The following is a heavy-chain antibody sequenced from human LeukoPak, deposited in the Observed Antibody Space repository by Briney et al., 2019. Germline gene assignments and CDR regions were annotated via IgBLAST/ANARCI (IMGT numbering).Heavy chain of an antibody. Sequence: SVKVSCKASGGTFSSYTISWVRQAPGRGLEWMGRIIPILGIANYAQKFQGRVTITADKSTSTAYMELSSLRSEDTAVYYCARTLGELIFDYWGQGTLVTVSS. CDR2: IIPILGIA. CDR3: ARTLGELIFDY. V-gene: IGHV1-69*02. CDR1: GGTFSSYT. J-gene: IGHJ4*02. D-gene: IGHD3-10*01.